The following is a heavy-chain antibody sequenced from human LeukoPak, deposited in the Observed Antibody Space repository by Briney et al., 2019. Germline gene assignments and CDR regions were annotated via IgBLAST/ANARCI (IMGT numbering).Heavy chain of an antibody. J-gene: IGHJ3*01. CDR1: GYTFTNYD. Sequence: ASVKVSCKTSGYTFTNYDINWVRQATGQGLERMGWLNPKSGNTRYAQKFQGRVTITRDNSVGTAYMELSGLTSEDTAVYYCARAEEDVGVPNCAFDFWGQGTLVTVSS. CDR3: ARAEEDVGVPNCAFDF. CDR2: LNPKSGNT. D-gene: IGHD2-15*01. V-gene: IGHV1-8*03.